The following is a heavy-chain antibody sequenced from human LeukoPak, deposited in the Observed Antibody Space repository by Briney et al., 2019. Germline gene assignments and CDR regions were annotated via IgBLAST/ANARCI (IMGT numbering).Heavy chain of an antibody. V-gene: IGHV3-21*01. J-gene: IGHJ4*02. Sequence: GGSLRLSCAASGFTFSSYSMNWVRQAPGKGLEWVSSISSSSSYIYYADSVKGRFTISRDNAKNSLYLQMNSLRAEDTAVYYCARGPLGERPLDYWGQGTLVTVSS. D-gene: IGHD3-16*01. CDR3: ARGPLGERPLDY. CDR2: ISSSSSYI. CDR1: GFTFSSYS.